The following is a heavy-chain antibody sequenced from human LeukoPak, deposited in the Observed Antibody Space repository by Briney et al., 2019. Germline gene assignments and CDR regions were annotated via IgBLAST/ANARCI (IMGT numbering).Heavy chain of an antibody. CDR1: GFTFSSYG. CDR3: ARRYYYDTSGSPDYFDY. D-gene: IGHD3-22*01. J-gene: IGHJ4*02. V-gene: IGHV3-30*03. CDR2: ISYDGSNK. Sequence: PGGSLRLSCAASGFTFSSYGMHWVRQAPGKGLEWVAVISYDGSNKYYADSVKGRFTISRDNSKNTLYLQMNSLRAEDTAVYYCARRYYYDTSGSPDYFDYWGQGTLVTVSS.